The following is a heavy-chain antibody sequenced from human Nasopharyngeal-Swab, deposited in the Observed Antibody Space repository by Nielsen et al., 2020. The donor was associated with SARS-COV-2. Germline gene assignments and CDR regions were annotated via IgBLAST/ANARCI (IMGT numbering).Heavy chain of an antibody. CDR3: AKDGHTAMPSYFDY. CDR1: GFTFSSYA. D-gene: IGHD5-18*01. V-gene: IGHV3-23*01. J-gene: IGHJ4*02. CDR2: ISGSGGST. Sequence: GESLKISCAASGFTFSSYAMSWVRQAPGKGLEWVSAISGSGGSTYYADSVKGRFTISRDNSKNTLYLQMNSLRAEDTAVYYCAKDGHTAMPSYFDYWGQGTLVTVSS.